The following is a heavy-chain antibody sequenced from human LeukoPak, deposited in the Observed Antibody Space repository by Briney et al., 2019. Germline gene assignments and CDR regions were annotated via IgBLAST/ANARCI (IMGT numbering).Heavy chain of an antibody. J-gene: IGHJ1*01. CDR2: IIPIFGTA. V-gene: IGHV1-69*05. CDR1: GGTFSSYA. Sequence: SVKVSCKASGGTFSSYAISWVRQAPGQGGEWMGRIIPIFGTANYAQKFQGRVTITTDESTSTAYMELSSLRSEDTAVYYCARVFYYDSSGYYRSAEYFQHWGQGTLVTVSS. CDR3: ARVFYYDSSGYYRSAEYFQH. D-gene: IGHD3-22*01.